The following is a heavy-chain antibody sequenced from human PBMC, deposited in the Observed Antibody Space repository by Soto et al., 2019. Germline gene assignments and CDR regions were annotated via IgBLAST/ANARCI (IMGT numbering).Heavy chain of an antibody. Sequence: SETLSLTCTVSGGSINSYYWSWIRQSAGKGLEWIGRVYSSGSTFYNPSLKSRLTMSVDTPNNQFSLKLSSVTAAEKAVYSCPRDKGDSKIDYWGLGTLVTVSS. J-gene: IGHJ4*02. CDR1: GGSINSYY. V-gene: IGHV4-4*07. CDR3: PRDKGDSKIDY. CDR2: VYSSGST. D-gene: IGHD3-22*01.